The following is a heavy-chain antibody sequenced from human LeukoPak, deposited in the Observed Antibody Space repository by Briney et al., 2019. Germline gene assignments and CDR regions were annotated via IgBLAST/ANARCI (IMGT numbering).Heavy chain of an antibody. CDR3: AKDPDYYDSSGL. CDR2: ISGSGGST. V-gene: IGHV3-23*01. CDR1: GFTFSSYA. J-gene: IGHJ4*02. D-gene: IGHD3-22*01. Sequence: GGSLRLSCAASGFTFSSYAMSWVRQAPGKGLEWVSAISGSGGSTYYADSVKGRFTISRDNSKNTLYLQMSSLRAEDTAVYYCAKDPDYYDSSGLWGQGTLVTVSS.